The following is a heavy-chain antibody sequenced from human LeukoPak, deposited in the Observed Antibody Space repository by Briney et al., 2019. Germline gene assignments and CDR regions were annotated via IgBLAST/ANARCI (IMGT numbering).Heavy chain of an antibody. D-gene: IGHD6-19*01. CDR2: ISYHGSAK. CDR3: AKDWGSSGWYNYFDP. V-gene: IGHV3-30*18. CDR1: GFTISSHG. Sequence: GTSLRLSCVVSGFTISSHGVHWVRQAPGKGLEWVAMISYHGSAKYYGDSVQGRFTISRDISENTLYLQMDSLRPEDTAIYYCAKDWGSSGWYNYFDPWGQGTLVTVSS. J-gene: IGHJ5*02.